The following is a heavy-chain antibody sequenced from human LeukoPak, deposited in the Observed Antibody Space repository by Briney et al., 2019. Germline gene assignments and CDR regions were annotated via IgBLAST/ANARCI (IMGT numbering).Heavy chain of an antibody. D-gene: IGHD3-3*01. CDR2: ISRDGNTT. J-gene: IGHJ4*02. Sequence: GGSLRLSCAASGFTFDDYAMHWVRQAPGKGLEWVSGISRDGNTTDYADAVKGRFTISRDNSKNTLYLQMNSLRAEDTAVYYCARALRRFLEWLYLDYWGQGTLVTVSS. CDR1: GFTFDDYA. CDR3: ARALRRFLEWLYLDY. V-gene: IGHV3-9*01.